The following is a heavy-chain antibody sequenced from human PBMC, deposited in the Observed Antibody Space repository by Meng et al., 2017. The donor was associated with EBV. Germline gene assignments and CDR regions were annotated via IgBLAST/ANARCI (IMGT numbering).Heavy chain of an antibody. CDR3: AKGADLAAAGTFWFDP. D-gene: IGHD6-13*01. Sequence: GQLVGAGAEVKKPGASGKVSCKASGYTFTGYYMHWVRQAPGQGLEWMGRINPNSGDTNYAQKFQGRVTMTRDTSISTAYMELSRLRSDDTAVYYCAKGADLAAAGTFWFDPWGQGTLVTVSS. CDR1: GYTFTGYY. V-gene: IGHV1-2*06. J-gene: IGHJ5*02. CDR2: INPNSGDT.